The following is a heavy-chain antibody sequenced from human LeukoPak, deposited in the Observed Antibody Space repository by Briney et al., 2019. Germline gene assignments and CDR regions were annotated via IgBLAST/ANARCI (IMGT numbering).Heavy chain of an antibody. Sequence: PGGSLRLSCAASGFTFGSYGMHWVRQAPGKGLEWVAVIWYDGSNKYYADSVKGRFTISRDNSKNTLYLQMNSLRAEDTAVYYCAREEMASSTSPFDYWGQGTLVTVSS. V-gene: IGHV3-33*01. CDR3: AREEMASSTSPFDY. CDR1: GFTFGSYG. J-gene: IGHJ4*02. D-gene: IGHD2-2*01. CDR2: IWYDGSNK.